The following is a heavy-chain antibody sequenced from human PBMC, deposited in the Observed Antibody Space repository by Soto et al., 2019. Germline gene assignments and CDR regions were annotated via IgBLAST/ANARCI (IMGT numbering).Heavy chain of an antibody. J-gene: IGHJ4*02. Sequence: QVQLVQSGAEVKKPGSSVKVSCKASGGTFSSYTISWVRQAPGQVLEWMGRIIPILGIANYAQKFQGRGTITADKSTSTAYMELSSLRSEDTAVYYCARYDGLAYCGGDCYSWGQGTLVTVSS. CDR1: GGTFSSYT. V-gene: IGHV1-69*02. D-gene: IGHD2-21*02. CDR3: ARYDGLAYCGGDCYS. CDR2: IIPILGIA.